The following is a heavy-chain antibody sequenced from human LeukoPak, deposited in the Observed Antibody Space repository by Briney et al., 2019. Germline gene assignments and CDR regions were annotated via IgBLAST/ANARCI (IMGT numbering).Heavy chain of an antibody. J-gene: IGHJ3*02. Sequence: PGGSMRLSCAASRFNFNIYAMNWVRQAPGKGLEWVSAISGSGESTFYADSVKGRFAISRDNSNNTLYLQMNSLRAEDTAIYYCTKPFYAGYGDALHIWGQGTMVTVSS. CDR1: RFNFNIYA. V-gene: IGHV3-23*01. CDR3: TKPFYAGYGDALHI. CDR2: ISGSGEST. D-gene: IGHD2/OR15-2a*01.